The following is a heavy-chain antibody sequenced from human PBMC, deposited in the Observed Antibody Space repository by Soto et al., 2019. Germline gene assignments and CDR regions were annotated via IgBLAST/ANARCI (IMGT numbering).Heavy chain of an antibody. CDR1: GYTFTSYD. V-gene: IGHV1-8*01. CDR3: ARERTRGFDP. Sequence: QVQLVQSGAEVKKPGASVKVSCKASGYTFTSYDINWVRQATGQGLEWMGWMNPNSGNTVYAQKFQRRVTMTRNTSITTASPELSSLSSDATAVYISARERTRGFDPWGQGTLVTVSS. J-gene: IGHJ5*02. CDR2: MNPNSGNT.